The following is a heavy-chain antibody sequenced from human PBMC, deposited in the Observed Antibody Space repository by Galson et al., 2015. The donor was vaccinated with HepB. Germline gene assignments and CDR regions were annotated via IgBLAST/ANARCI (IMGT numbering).Heavy chain of an antibody. CDR2: ISGSGGST. J-gene: IGHJ4*02. V-gene: IGHV3-23*01. D-gene: IGHD3-22*01. Sequence: SLRLSCAASGFTFSSYAMSWVRQAPGKGLEWVSAISGSGGSTYYADSVKGRFTISRDNSKNTLYLQMNSLRAEDTAVYYCAKDYFSDSSGYLGYWGQGTLVTVSS. CDR1: GFTFSSYA. CDR3: AKDYFSDSSGYLGY.